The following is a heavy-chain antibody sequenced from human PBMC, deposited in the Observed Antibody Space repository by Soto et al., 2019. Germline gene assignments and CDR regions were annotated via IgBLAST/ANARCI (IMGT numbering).Heavy chain of an antibody. Sequence: SCKASGFTFSSYAVSWVRQAPGKGLEWVSAISGSGGSTYYADSVKGRFTISRDNSKNTLYLQMNSLRAEDTAVYYCAKDGHSSTWHYWGQGTLVTVSS. V-gene: IGHV3-23*01. D-gene: IGHD6-13*01. CDR3: AKDGHSSTWHY. CDR1: GFTFSSYA. J-gene: IGHJ4*02. CDR2: ISGSGGST.